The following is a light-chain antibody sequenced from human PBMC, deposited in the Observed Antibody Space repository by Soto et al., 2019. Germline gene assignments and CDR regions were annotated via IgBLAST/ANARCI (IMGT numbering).Light chain of an antibody. V-gene: IGKV1-5*03. CDR2: KAS. CDR1: QTISSW. CDR3: QHYNSYSEA. Sequence: DIQMTQSPSTLSGSVGDRVTITFRASQTISSWLALYQQKPGKAPKLLTYKASTLKSGVPSRFSGSGSGTEFTLTISSLQPDDFATYYCQHYNSYSEAFGQGTKVDIK. J-gene: IGKJ1*01.